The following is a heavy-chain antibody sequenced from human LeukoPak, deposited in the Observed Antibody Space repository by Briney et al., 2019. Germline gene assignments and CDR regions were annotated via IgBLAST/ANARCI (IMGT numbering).Heavy chain of an antibody. Sequence: SETLSLTCSVSGGSISSYSWSWIRQPPGKGLEWIGYIYYGGSTNYNPSLKRRVTQSVDTSKNQFSLKLSSVTAVDTAVYYCARLRPDYDILTGFPMDVRGPGTTVTVSS. CDR2: IYYGGST. CDR1: GGSISSYS. J-gene: IGHJ6*02. V-gene: IGHV4-59*01. D-gene: IGHD3-9*01. CDR3: ARLRPDYDILTGFPMDV.